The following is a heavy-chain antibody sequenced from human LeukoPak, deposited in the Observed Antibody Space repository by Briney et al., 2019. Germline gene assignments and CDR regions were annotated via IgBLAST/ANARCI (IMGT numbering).Heavy chain of an antibody. D-gene: IGHD2-2*01. CDR2: INTYNHNT. V-gene: IGHV1-18*01. Sequence: EASVKVSCKASGYTFSSYDISWVRQAPGQGLEWMGWINTYNHNTNYAQKLQGRVTMTTDTSTSTAYMELRSLRSDDTAVYYCVRDRCSSTSCYLLAPLGNSPDAFDIWGQGTMVTVSS. CDR1: GYTFSSYD. CDR3: VRDRCSSTSCYLLAPLGNSPDAFDI. J-gene: IGHJ3*02.